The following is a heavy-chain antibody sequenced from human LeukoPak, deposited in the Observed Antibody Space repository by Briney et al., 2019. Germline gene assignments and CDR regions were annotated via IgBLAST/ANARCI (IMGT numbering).Heavy chain of an antibody. Sequence: SETLSLTCTVSGGSISSSSYYWGWIRQPPGKGLEWIGSIYYSGSTYYNPSLKSRVTISVDTSENQFSLKLSSVTAADTAVYYCARPTSFFWFDPWGQGTLVTVSS. CDR3: ARPTSFFWFDP. D-gene: IGHD3-3*01. CDR2: IYYSGST. V-gene: IGHV4-39*01. J-gene: IGHJ5*02. CDR1: GGSISSSSYY.